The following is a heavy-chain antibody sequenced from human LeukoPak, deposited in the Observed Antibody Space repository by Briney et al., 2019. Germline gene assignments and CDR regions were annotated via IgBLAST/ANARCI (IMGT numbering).Heavy chain of an antibody. J-gene: IGHJ3*02. Sequence: SETLSLTCAVSGGSISSGGYSWSWIRQPPGKGLEWIGYIYHSGSTYYNPSLKSRVTISVDRSKNQFSLKLSSVTAADTAVYYCARDADSLRPRLLADIWGQGTMVTVSS. CDR3: ARDADSLRPRLLADI. D-gene: IGHD3-3*02. CDR1: GGSISSGGYS. V-gene: IGHV4-30-2*01. CDR2: IYHSGST.